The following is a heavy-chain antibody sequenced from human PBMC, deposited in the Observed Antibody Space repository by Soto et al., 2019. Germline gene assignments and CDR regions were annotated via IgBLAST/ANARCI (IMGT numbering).Heavy chain of an antibody. D-gene: IGHD3-10*01. CDR1: RSSITGYY. J-gene: IGHJ5*02. CDR2: IHYSGST. V-gene: IGHV4-59*08. CDR3: ARHWDTMVRGVIITYGWFDP. Sequence: SQTLPLTCTLSRSSITGYYCSCTRHPPRKGRQCIGNIHYSGSTNYTPSLKSRVTISVDTSKNQFSLRLSSVTAADTAVYYCARHWDTMVRGVIITYGWFDPWGQGTLVTVSS.